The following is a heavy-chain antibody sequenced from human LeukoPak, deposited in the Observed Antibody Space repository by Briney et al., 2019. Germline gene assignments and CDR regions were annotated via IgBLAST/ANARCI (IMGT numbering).Heavy chain of an antibody. V-gene: IGHV3-23*01. CDR3: AKGASGSYYNSWFDP. Sequence: GGTLRLSCAASGFTFSSYGMSWVRQAPGKGLEWVSAISGSGGSTYYADSVKGRFTISRDNSKNTLYLQMNSLRAEDTAVYYCAKGASGSYYNSWFDPWGQGTLVTVSS. CDR2: ISGSGGST. CDR1: GFTFSSYG. J-gene: IGHJ5*02. D-gene: IGHD3-10*01.